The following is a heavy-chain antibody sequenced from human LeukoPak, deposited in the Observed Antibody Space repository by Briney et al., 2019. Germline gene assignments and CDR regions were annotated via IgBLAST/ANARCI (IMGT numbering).Heavy chain of an antibody. CDR2: INNDGSST. J-gene: IGHJ3*02. CDR3: ATYGSYYDSRYAFEI. D-gene: IGHD1-26*01. V-gene: IGHV3-74*01. CDR1: GFTFSSYW. Sequence: QPGGSLRLSCAASGFTFSSYWMHWVRQPPGKGLVWVSRINNDGSSTSYADSVKGRFTISRDNARNTLHLQMNSLRAENTAVYYCATYGSYYDSRYAFEIWGQGTTVTVSS.